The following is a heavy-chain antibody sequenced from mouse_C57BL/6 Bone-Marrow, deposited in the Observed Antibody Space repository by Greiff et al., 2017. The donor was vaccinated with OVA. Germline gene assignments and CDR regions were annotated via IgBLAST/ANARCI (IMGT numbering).Heavy chain of an antibody. V-gene: IGHV1-64*01. CDR1: GYTFTSYW. CDR2: IHPNSGST. CDR3: ARWDYGSSHWYFDV. D-gene: IGHD1-1*01. J-gene: IGHJ1*03. Sequence: QVHVKQPGAELVKPGASVKLSCKASGYTFTSYWMHWVKQRPGQGLEWIGMIHPNSGSTNYNEKFKSKATLTVDKSSSTAYMQLSSLTSGDSAVYYCARWDYGSSHWYFDVWGTGTTVTVSS.